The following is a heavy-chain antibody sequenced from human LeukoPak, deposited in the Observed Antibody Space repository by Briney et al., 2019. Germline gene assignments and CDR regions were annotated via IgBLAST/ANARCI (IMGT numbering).Heavy chain of an antibody. CDR2: ISYDGSNK. CDR3: ARDYYGSGSYYNDY. D-gene: IGHD3-10*01. Sequence: PGGSLRLSCAASGFTFSSYAMHWVRQAPGKGLEWVAVISYDGSNKYYADSVKGRFTISRDNSKNTLYLQMNSLRAEDTAVYYCARDYYGSGSYYNDYWGQGTRVTVSS. CDR1: GFTFSSYA. V-gene: IGHV3-30*04. J-gene: IGHJ4*02.